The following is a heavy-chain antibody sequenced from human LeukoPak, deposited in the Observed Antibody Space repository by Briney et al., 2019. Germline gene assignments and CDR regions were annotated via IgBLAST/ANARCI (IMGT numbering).Heavy chain of an antibody. D-gene: IGHD5-12*01. CDR2: VRGSGSDT. Sequence: GGSLRLSCAVSGLTFSTYAMSGVRHAPGKGVEWVSAVRGSGSDTYYADAVKGRFTISGDNYKNTLYLQMNSLRAEDTAIYYCAKTSRRNSAYDSPFDSWGQGTLVTVSS. V-gene: IGHV3-23*01. CDR1: GLTFSTYA. J-gene: IGHJ4*02. CDR3: AKTSRRNSAYDSPFDS.